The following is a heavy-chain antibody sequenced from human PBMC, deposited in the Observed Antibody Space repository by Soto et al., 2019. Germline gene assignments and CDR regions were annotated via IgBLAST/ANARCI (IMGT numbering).Heavy chain of an antibody. CDR1: GGTFSSYA. CDR3: ARERCASGSPRGDAFDI. CDR2: IIPIFGTA. D-gene: IGHD1-26*01. Sequence: QVQLVQSGAEVKKPGSSVKVSCKASGGTFSSYAISWVRQAPGQGLEWMGGIIPIFGTANYAQKFQGRVTITADESTSTAYMELSSLRSEDTAVYYCARERCASGSPRGDAFDIWGQGTMVTVSS. V-gene: IGHV1-69*01. J-gene: IGHJ3*02.